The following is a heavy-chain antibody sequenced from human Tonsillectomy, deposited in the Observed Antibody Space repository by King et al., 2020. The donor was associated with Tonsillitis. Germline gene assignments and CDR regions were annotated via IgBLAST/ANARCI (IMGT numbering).Heavy chain of an antibody. CDR3: ARGGGDYYDSRGYYYYFDY. V-gene: IGHV3-66*01. Sequence: VQLVESGGGLVQPGGSLRLSCAASGFTVSSNYMSWVRQAPGKGLEWVSVIYSGGSTYYADSVKGRFTISRDNSKNTLYLQMNSLRAEDTAVYYCARGGGDYYDSRGYYYYFDYWGQGTLVTVSS. J-gene: IGHJ4*02. D-gene: IGHD3-22*01. CDR2: IYSGGST. CDR1: GFTVSSNY.